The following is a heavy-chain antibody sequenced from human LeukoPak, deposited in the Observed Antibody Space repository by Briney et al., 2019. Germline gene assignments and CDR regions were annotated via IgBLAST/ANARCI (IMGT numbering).Heavy chain of an antibody. Sequence: SETLSLTCTVSGGSISSGSHYWSWIRQPAGKGLEWIGRIYTSGSTNYNPSLKSRVTISVDTSKNQFSLKLSSVTAADTAVYYCARATYYYDSSGYWYFDLWGRGTLVTVSS. J-gene: IGHJ2*01. V-gene: IGHV4-61*02. CDR3: ARATYYYDSSGYWYFDL. CDR1: GGSISSGSHY. D-gene: IGHD3-22*01. CDR2: IYTSGST.